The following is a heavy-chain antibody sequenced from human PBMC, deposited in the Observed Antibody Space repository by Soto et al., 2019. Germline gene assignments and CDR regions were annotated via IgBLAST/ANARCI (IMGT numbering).Heavy chain of an antibody. D-gene: IGHD3-3*01. CDR3: ATDSKGRVTIFGVVITFDY. J-gene: IGHJ4*02. CDR2: FDPEDGET. V-gene: IGHV1-24*01. Sequence: QVQLVQSGAEVKKPGASVKVSCKVYGYTLTELSMHWVRQAPGKGLEWMGGFDPEDGETIYAQKIQGRVTMTEDTSTDTANMELSRLRSEDTAVYYCATDSKGRVTIFGVVITFDYWGQGTLVTVSS. CDR1: GYTLTELS.